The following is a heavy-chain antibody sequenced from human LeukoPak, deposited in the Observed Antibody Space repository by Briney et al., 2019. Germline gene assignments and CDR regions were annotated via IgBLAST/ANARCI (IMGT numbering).Heavy chain of an antibody. CDR1: GGTFSSYA. D-gene: IGHD5-18*01. CDR2: IIPIFGTA. V-gene: IGHV1-69*01. J-gene: IGHJ4*02. CDR3: ARSRERAAMGHFDY. Sequence: SSVKVSCKASGGTFSSYAISWVRQAPEQGLEWMGGIIPIFGTANYAQKFQGRVTITADESTSTAYMELSSLRSEDTAVYYCARSRERAAMGHFDYWGQGTLVTVSS.